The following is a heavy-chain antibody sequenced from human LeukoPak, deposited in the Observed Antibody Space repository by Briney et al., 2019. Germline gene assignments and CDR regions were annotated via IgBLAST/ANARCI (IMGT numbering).Heavy chain of an antibody. D-gene: IGHD5-18*01. Sequence: GSLRLSCAASGFTLSNAWMSWIRQPPGKGLEWIGEINHSGSTNYNPSLKSRVTISVDTSKNQFSLKLSSVTAADTAVYYCARGSRFGYSSRALDYWGQGTLVTVSS. CDR1: GFTLSNAW. V-gene: IGHV4-34*01. CDR3: ARGSRFGYSSRALDY. J-gene: IGHJ4*02. CDR2: INHSGST.